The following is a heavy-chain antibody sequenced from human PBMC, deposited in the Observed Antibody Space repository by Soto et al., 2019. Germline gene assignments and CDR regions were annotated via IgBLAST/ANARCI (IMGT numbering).Heavy chain of an antibody. CDR1: GGSISSSSYY. CDR3: ARRGLHNWGHFDY. CDR2: IYYSGST. V-gene: IGHV4-39*01. J-gene: IGHJ4*02. Sequence: SETLSLTCTVSGGSISSSSYYWGWIRQPPGKGLEWIGSIYYSGSTYYNPSLKSRVTISVDTSKNQFSLKLSSVTAADTAVYYFARRGLHNWGHFDYWGQGTLVTVSS. D-gene: IGHD7-27*01.